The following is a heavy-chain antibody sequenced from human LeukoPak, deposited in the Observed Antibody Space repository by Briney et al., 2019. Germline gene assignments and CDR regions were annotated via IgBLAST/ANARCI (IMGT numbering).Heavy chain of an antibody. CDR3: AKESYPYSSGRVVDV. D-gene: IGHD6-19*01. CDR2: IKQDGSEK. Sequence: PGGSLRLSCAASGFTFSDHYMDWVRQAPGKGLEWVANIKQDGSEKYYVDSVKGRSTISRDNSKNTLYLQMNSLRAEDTAVYYCAKESYPYSSGRVVDVWGKGTTVTVSS. J-gene: IGHJ6*04. CDR1: GFTFSDHY. V-gene: IGHV3-7*01.